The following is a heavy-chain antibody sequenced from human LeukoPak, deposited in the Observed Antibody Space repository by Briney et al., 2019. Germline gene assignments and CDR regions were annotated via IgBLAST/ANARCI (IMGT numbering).Heavy chain of an antibody. V-gene: IGHV3-7*01. Sequence: GGALRLACVAAGLSLSDFWMGWDRQAPGKVRGWGVDIKKDGSDEEYADSVKGPITTSRDNATNYLYLQMHSSRAADTAVYSCATCTNWVDGDVWGQGTPVSVSS. CDR2: IKKDGSDE. CDR3: ATCTNWVDGDV. CDR1: GLSLSDFW. D-gene: IGHD7-27*01. J-gene: IGHJ6*02.